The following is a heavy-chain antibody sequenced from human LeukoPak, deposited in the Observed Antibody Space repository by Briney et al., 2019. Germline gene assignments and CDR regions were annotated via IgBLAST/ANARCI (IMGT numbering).Heavy chain of an antibody. CDR1: GVTFSSYG. Sequence: GGSLRLSCAASGVTFSSYGMHWVRQAPGKGLEWVAVISYDGSNKYYADSVKGRFTISRDNSKNTLYLQMNSLRAEDTAVYYCAKDLSQYDYGDDYWGQGTLVTVSS. V-gene: IGHV3-30*18. CDR2: ISYDGSNK. CDR3: AKDLSQYDYGDDY. D-gene: IGHD3-16*01. J-gene: IGHJ4*02.